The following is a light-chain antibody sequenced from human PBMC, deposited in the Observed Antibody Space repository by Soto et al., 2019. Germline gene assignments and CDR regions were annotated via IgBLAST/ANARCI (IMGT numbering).Light chain of an antibody. CDR2: GPS. Sequence: EIVLTQSPASLSVSPGERVTLSGRASQSISTNLAWYQQKPGQAPRRLIYGPSTTATGVRARFSRSGSGTEFTPTTSSLHSEDFATYFCQQYNLWTGWTVGQGTKV. CDR3: QQYNLWTGWT. CDR1: QSISTN. V-gene: IGKV3-15*01. J-gene: IGKJ1*01.